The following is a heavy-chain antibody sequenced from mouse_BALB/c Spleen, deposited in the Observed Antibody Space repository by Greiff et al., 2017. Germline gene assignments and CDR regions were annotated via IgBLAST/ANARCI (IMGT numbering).Heavy chain of an antibody. V-gene: IGHV2-6-7*01. CDR2: IWGDGST. CDR1: GFSLTGYG. J-gene: IGHJ4*01. CDR3: ARDPLYYYGSSYAMDY. Sequence: VQVVESGPGLVAPSQSLSITCTVSGFSLTGYGVNWVRQPPGKGLEWLGMIWGDGSTDYNSALKSRLSISKDNSKSQVFLKMNSLQTDDTARYYCARDPLYYYGSSYAMDYWGQGTSVTVSS. D-gene: IGHD1-1*01.